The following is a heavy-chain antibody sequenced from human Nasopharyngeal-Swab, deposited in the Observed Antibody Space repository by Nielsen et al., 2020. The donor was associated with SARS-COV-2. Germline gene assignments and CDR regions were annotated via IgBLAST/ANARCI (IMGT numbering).Heavy chain of an antibody. V-gene: IGHV3-53*01. D-gene: IGHD3-10*01. CDR2: IYSGGGS. CDR3: TREDRYASGSFDH. J-gene: IGHJ4*02. Sequence: VRQAPGKGLEWVLVIYSGGGSYYADSVKGRFTISRDNFKNMLYLQMNSLRAEDTAMYYCTREDRYASGSFDHWGQGTLVTVSS.